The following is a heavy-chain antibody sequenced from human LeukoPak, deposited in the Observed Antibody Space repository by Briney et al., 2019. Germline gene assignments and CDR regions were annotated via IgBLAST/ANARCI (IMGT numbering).Heavy chain of an antibody. CDR1: GGSFSGYY. CDR3: ARGRIVGARNFDY. V-gene: IGHV4-34*01. D-gene: IGHD1-26*01. CDR2: INHSGST. Sequence: PSETLSLTCAVYGGSFSGYYWSWIRQPPGKGLEWIGEINHSGSTNYNPSLKSRVTISVDTSKNQFSLKLSSVTAADTAVYYCARGRIVGARNFDYWGQGTLVTVSS. J-gene: IGHJ4*02.